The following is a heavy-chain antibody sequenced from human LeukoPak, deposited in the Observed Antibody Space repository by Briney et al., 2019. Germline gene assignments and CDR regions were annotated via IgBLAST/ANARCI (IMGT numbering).Heavy chain of an antibody. Sequence: PGGSLRLSCAASGFTFSSYSMNWVRQAPGKGLEWVSSISSSSSYIYYADSVKGRFTISRDNAKNSLYLQMNSLRAEDTALYYCAKDRPYYYDSSGYTFDYWGQGTLVTVSS. CDR1: GFTFSSYS. J-gene: IGHJ4*02. V-gene: IGHV3-21*04. D-gene: IGHD3-22*01. CDR2: ISSSSSYI. CDR3: AKDRPYYYDSSGYTFDY.